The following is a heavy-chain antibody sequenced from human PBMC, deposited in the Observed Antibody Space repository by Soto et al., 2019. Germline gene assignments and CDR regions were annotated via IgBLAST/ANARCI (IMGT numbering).Heavy chain of an antibody. CDR2: IYSGGST. V-gene: IGHV3-66*01. D-gene: IGHD3-16*01. Sequence: EVQLLESGGGLVQPGGSLRLSGAASGFTVSTKYMSWFRQAPGKGLEWVSVIYSGGSTFYADSVSCSLTISRDNSKNTVNLQMNSLRGEDTAVYYCARDPWAADYWGQGTLVTVSS. CDR3: ARDPWAADY. CDR1: GFTVSTKY. J-gene: IGHJ4*01.